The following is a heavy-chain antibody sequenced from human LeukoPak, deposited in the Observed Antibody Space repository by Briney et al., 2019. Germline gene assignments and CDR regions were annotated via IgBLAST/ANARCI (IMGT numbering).Heavy chain of an antibody. CDR1: GFTFSSYA. CDR3: AKARYYYDSSGSLLFDY. CDR2: ISGSGGST. Sequence: GGSLRLSCAASGFTFSSYAMSWVRQAPGKGLEWVSAISGSGGSTYYADSVKGRFTISRDNSKNTLYLQMNSLRAEDMAVYYCAKARYYYDSSGSLLFDYWGQGTLVTVSS. D-gene: IGHD3-22*01. J-gene: IGHJ4*02. V-gene: IGHV3-23*01.